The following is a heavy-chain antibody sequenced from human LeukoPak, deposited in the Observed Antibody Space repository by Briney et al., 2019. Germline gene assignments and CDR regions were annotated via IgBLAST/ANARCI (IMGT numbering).Heavy chain of an antibody. CDR3: AREGYDSSGYYNGGFFDY. J-gene: IGHJ4*02. CDR1: GGSFSGYY. CDR2: INHSGST. D-gene: IGHD3-22*01. Sequence: SETLSLTCAVYGGSFSGYYWSWIRQPPGKGLEWIGEINHSGSTNYNPSLKSRLTISVDTSKNQFSLKLSSVTAADTAVYYCAREGYDSSGYYNGGFFDYWGQGTLVTVSS. V-gene: IGHV4-34*01.